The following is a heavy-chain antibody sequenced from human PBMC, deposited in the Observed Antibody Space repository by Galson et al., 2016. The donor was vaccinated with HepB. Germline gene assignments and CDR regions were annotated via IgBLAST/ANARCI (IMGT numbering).Heavy chain of an antibody. CDR3: ARGLSYYNVTGGPPAGLPNDAFDI. D-gene: IGHD3-10*01. V-gene: IGHV1-69*13. J-gene: IGHJ3*02. Sequence: SVKVSCKASGGTFSSYTINWVRQAPGQGLEWMGGIIPIFPTINYAQKFQGRVSLTADESTSTAYMELSNLRSEDTAVYYCARGLSYYNVTGGPPAGLPNDAFDIWGQGTTVTVSS. CDR2: IIPIFPTI. CDR1: GGTFSSYT.